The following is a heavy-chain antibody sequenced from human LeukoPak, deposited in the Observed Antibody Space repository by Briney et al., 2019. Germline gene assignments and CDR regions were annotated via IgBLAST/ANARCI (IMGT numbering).Heavy chain of an antibody. D-gene: IGHD6-13*01. CDR3: ASSSFHGDFDY. V-gene: IGHV3-33*01. J-gene: IGHJ4*02. Sequence: GGSLRLSCAASGFPFSGAGMHWVRQAPGKGLEWVAIIWYDGSNQYYADSVKGRFIISRDNSKNTLYLQMNSLRAEDTAVYYCASSSFHGDFDYWGQGTLVTVSS. CDR2: IWYDGSNQ. CDR1: GFPFSGAG.